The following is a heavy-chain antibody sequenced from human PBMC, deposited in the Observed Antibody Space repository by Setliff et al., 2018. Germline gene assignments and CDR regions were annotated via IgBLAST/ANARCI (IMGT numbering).Heavy chain of an antibody. J-gene: IGHJ4*02. CDR1: GYSITSGYY. D-gene: IGHD3-22*01. V-gene: IGHV4-38-2*02. CDR2: IYHTGST. Sequence: SETLSLTCDVSGYSITSGYYWGWIRQPPGEGLEWIGTIYHTGSTYYNPSLKSRVTMSVDTSKNQFSLKLSSLTAADTAVYYWARDLGRENGFSYHIDCWGQGTLVTVSS. CDR3: ARDLGRENGFSYHIDC.